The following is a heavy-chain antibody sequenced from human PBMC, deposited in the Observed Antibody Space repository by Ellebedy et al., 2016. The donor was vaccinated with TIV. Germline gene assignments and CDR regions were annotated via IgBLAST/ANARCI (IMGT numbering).Heavy chain of an antibody. CDR2: ITGNGGKT. CDR3: TKDKVWFGDCFDS. D-gene: IGHD3-10*01. J-gene: IGHJ4*02. CDR1: GFTFMNYA. Sequence: GESLKISCAASGFTFMNYAMTWVRQAPGQGLEWVSVITGNGGKTYYADSVKGRFTISRDNSKNTLYLQMNSLRAEDTAVYYCTKDKVWFGDCFDSWGQGTLVTVSS. V-gene: IGHV3-23*01.